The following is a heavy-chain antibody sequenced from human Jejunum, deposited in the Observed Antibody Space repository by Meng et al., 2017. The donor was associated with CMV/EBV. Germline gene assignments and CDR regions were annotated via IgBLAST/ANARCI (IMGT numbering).Heavy chain of an antibody. CDR3: AKGEALFDY. CDR2: ISGGGGHT. J-gene: IGHJ4*02. CDR1: GLTFSGCA. Sequence: LRLSCAASGLTFSGCAMSWVRQAPGKGLEWVSAISGGGGHTYYADSVKGRFTISRDNSKNTVYLQMNSLRAEDTAVYYCAKGEALFDYWGQGTLVTVSS. V-gene: IGHV3-23*01.